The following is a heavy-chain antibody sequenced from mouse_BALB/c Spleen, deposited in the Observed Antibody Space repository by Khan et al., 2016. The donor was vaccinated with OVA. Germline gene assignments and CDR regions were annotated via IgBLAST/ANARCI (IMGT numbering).Heavy chain of an antibody. CDR2: INTYTGEP. Sequence: QIQLVQSGPELKKPGETVKISCKASGYTFTNYGMNWVKQAPGKGLKWMGWINTYTGEPTYTDDFKGRFAFSLETSASTAYLQINSLKYEDMATDFCARGASYWYFDVWGAGTTVTVSS. CDR1: GYTFTNYG. J-gene: IGHJ1*01. CDR3: ARGASYWYFDV. V-gene: IGHV9-1*02.